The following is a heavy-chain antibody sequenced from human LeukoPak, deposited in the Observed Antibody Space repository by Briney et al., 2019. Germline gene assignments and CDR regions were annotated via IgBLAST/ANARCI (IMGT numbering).Heavy chain of an antibody. D-gene: IGHD3-22*01. J-gene: IGHJ5*02. Sequence: PGGSLRLSCAASGFTFSTYAMNWVRQAPGKGLEWVSAISGSATGSVTTYYTDSVKGRFTISRDNSKNTLYLQMNSLRAEDTAVYYCARVYYDSSGYFGDGTYNWFDPWGQGTLVTVSS. CDR3: ARVYYDSSGYFGDGTYNWFDP. CDR1: GFTFSTYA. V-gene: IGHV3-23*01. CDR2: ISGSATGSVTT.